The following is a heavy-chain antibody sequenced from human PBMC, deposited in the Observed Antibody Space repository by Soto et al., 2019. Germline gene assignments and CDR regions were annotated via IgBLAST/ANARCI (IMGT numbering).Heavy chain of an antibody. CDR1: SGSISSSNW. Sequence: QVQLQESGPGLVKPSGTLSLTCAVSSGSISSSNWWSWVRQPPGKGLEWIGEIYHSGSTNYNPSLKSRVTISVDKSKNQFSLKLSSVTAADTAVYYCARDTHYDFWSGYALFDYWGQGTLVTVSS. D-gene: IGHD3-3*01. V-gene: IGHV4-4*02. J-gene: IGHJ4*02. CDR2: IYHSGST. CDR3: ARDTHYDFWSGYALFDY.